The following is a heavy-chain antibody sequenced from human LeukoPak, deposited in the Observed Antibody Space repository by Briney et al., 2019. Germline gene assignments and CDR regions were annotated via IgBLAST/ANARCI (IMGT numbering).Heavy chain of an antibody. Sequence: GGSLRLSCAASGFTFSSYAMSWVRQAPGKGLEWMGWISAYNGNTNYAQKLQGRVTMTTDTSTSTAYMELRSLRSDDTAVYYCARDRGNGGYGRSKFYYYYYGMDVWGQGTTVTVSS. V-gene: IGHV1-18*01. J-gene: IGHJ6*02. CDR3: ARDRGNGGYGRSKFYYYYYGMDV. CDR2: ISAYNGNT. D-gene: IGHD5-12*01. CDR1: GFTFSSYA.